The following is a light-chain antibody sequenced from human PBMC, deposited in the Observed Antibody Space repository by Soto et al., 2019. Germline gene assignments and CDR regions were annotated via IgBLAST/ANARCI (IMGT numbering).Light chain of an antibody. CDR3: QQYYRYSYT. V-gene: IGKV1-5*01. CDR2: HAS. J-gene: IGKJ2*01. CDR1: QSISTW. Sequence: DIQMTQSPSTLSASVGDRVTITYRASQSISTWLAWYQQKPGKAPNLLIYHASDLQSGVPSRFSGSGSGTEFTLTISSLQPDDFATYYCQQYYRYSYTFGQGTK.